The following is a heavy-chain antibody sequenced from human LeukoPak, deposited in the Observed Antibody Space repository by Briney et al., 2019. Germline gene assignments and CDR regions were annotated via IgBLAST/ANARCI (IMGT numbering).Heavy chain of an antibody. J-gene: IGHJ6*03. CDR3: ARDTWDIVVVPAAIRGCMDV. V-gene: IGHV3-48*01. D-gene: IGHD2-2*02. Sequence: PGGSLRLSCAASGFTFSSYSMNWVRQAPGKGLEWVSYISSSNSTIYYADSVKGRFTISRDNAKNSLYLQMNSLRAEDTAVYYCARDTWDIVVVPAAIRGCMDVWGKGTTVTVSS. CDR2: ISSSNSTI. CDR1: GFTFSSYS.